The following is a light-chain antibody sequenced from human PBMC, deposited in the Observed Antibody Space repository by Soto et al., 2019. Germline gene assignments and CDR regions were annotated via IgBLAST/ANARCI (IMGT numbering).Light chain of an antibody. CDR1: SSNIGAGYE. V-gene: IGLV1-40*01. J-gene: IGLJ3*02. CDR2: GDR. Sequence: QSVLTQPPSVSGAPGQRVTISCTGSSSNIGAGYEVHWYQQLPGTAPQLLIYGDRYRPEGVPDRFSGSKSGTSVSLALTGLRAEYEAEYLLQSYDSSLSGMVFVGGTKLPVL. CDR3: QSYDSSLSGMV.